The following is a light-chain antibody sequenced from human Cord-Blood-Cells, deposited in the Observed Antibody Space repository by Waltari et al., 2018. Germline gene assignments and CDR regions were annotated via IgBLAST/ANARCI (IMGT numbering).Light chain of an antibody. V-gene: IGLV2-8*01. Sequence: QSALTQPPSASGSPGQSFTISCTGTSSDVGGYNYVSWYQQHPGKAPNLMIYEVSKRPSGVPDRFSGSKSGNTASLTVSGLQAEDEADYYCSSYAGSNNLVFGGGTKLTVL. J-gene: IGLJ2*01. CDR2: EVS. CDR3: SSYAGSNNLV. CDR1: SSDVGGYNY.